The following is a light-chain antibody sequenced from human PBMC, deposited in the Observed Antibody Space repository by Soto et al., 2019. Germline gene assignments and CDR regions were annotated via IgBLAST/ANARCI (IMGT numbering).Light chain of an antibody. CDR3: QKYDSAPLT. CDR2: GAS. CDR1: QGISNY. V-gene: IGKV1-27*01. Sequence: DIQMTQSPSSLSASVGDRVTFTCRASQGISNYLAWYLQKPGETPKLLIYGASTLQSGVPSRFSGSGSGTDFTLTISSLQPEDVGTYYCQKYDSAPLTFGGGTKGEMK. J-gene: IGKJ4*01.